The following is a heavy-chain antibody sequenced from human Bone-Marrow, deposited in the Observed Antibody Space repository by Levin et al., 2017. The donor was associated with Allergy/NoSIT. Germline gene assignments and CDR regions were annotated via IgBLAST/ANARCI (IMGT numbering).Heavy chain of an antibody. J-gene: IGHJ6*02. V-gene: IGHV5-51*01. CDR3: ARRLGRGSQGWYGMDV. CDR2: IFPGDSDT. D-gene: IGHD2-15*01. Sequence: GESLKISCKGSGFSFDNYWIAWVRLMPGKGLEWMGIIFPGDSDTIYSPSFKGQVTMSADESVTTVYLQWGSLKASDTAIYYCARRLGRGSQGWYGMDVWGQGTTITVSS. CDR1: GFSFDNYW.